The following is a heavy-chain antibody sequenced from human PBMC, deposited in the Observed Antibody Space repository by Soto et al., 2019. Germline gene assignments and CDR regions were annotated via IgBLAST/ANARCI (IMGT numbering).Heavy chain of an antibody. J-gene: IGHJ3*02. Sequence: QVQLVQSGAEVKKPGASVKVSCKASGYTFTSYYMHWVRQAPGQGLEWMGIINPSGGSTSYAQKFQGRVTMTRDTSTSTVYMELSSLRPEDTAVYYCARDLMYYYGSGTPEVQHGAFDIWGQGTMVTVSS. V-gene: IGHV1-46*01. CDR2: INPSGGST. CDR3: ARDLMYYYGSGTPEVQHGAFDI. CDR1: GYTFTSYY. D-gene: IGHD3-10*01.